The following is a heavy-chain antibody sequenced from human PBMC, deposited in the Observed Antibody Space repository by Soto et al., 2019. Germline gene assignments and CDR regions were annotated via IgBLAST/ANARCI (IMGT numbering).Heavy chain of an antibody. CDR2: ISGSGGSP. V-gene: IGHV3-23*01. D-gene: IGHD1-26*01. J-gene: IGHJ5*02. Sequence: GGSLRLSCAASGFTFSSYAMSWFRQAPGKGLEWVSGISGSGGSPYYADSVKGRFTISRDNSKNTLYLQMNSLRAEDTAVYYCAKEPDVVCGSYTLFDPWGQGTLVTVSS. CDR3: AKEPDVVCGSYTLFDP. CDR1: GFTFSSYA.